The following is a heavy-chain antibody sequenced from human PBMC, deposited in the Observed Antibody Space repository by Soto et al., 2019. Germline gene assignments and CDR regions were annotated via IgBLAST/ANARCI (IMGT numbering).Heavy chain of an antibody. V-gene: IGHV4-4*02. Sequence: SETLSLTCAVSGGSISSNNWWSWVRQAPGKGLEWMGEIHHRDSTNYNPSLKSRVTISVDKSKNEFSLKVKSVTAADTAVYYCGCRVEDISYDYYGMDVWGQGTTVTVSS. J-gene: IGHJ6*02. CDR3: GCRVEDISYDYYGMDV. D-gene: IGHD2-15*01. CDR2: IHHRDST. CDR1: GGSISSNNW.